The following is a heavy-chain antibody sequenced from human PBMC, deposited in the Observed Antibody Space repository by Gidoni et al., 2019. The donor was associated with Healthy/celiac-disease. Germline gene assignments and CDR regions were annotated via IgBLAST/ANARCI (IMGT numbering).Heavy chain of an antibody. CDR3: ARAMGGPTGGPPYFDY. J-gene: IGHJ4*02. V-gene: IGHV1-69*01. CDR2: A. D-gene: IGHD7-27*01. Sequence: ANYAQKFQGRVTITADESTSTAYMELSSLRSEDTAVYYCARAMGGPTGGPPYFDYWGQGTLVTVSS.